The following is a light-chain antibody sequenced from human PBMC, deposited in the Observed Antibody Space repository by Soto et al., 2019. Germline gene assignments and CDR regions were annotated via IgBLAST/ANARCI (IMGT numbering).Light chain of an antibody. CDR2: GAS. V-gene: IGKV3D-20*02. J-gene: IGKJ5*01. Sequence: EIVLPQSPGTLSLSPGESATLSCRASQSVSSSYLAWYQQKPGQAPRLLIYGASSRATGIPDRFSGSGSGTDFTLTISRLEPEDFAVYYCQQRYNWPITFGQGTRLEIK. CDR1: QSVSSSY. CDR3: QQRYNWPIT.